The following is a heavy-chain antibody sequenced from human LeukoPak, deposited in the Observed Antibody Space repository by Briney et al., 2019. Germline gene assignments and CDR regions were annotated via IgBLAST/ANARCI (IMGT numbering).Heavy chain of an antibody. V-gene: IGHV7-4-1*02. CDR3: ARDLVHYDYVWGSYRGYYFDY. D-gene: IGHD3-16*02. Sequence: ASVKVSCKASGYIFDIYALIWVRQAPGQGLELMGWISTNTGNPTYAQGFTGRFVFSLDTSVSTAYLQISSLKAEDTAVYYCARDLVHYDYVWGSYRGYYFDYWGQGTLVTVSS. CDR2: ISTNTGNP. CDR1: GYIFDIYA. J-gene: IGHJ4*02.